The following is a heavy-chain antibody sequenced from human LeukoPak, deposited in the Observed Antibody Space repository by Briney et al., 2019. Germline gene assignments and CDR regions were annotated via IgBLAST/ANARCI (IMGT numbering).Heavy chain of an antibody. J-gene: IGHJ6*03. V-gene: IGHV4-4*07. CDR1: GGSISSYY. D-gene: IGHD3-9*01. CDR2: IYTSGST. CDR3: ARDRYYDILTGYHGKGYYYYMDV. Sequence: PSETLSLTRTVSGGSISSYYWSWIRQPAGKGLEWIGRIYTSGSTNYNPSLKSRVTMPVDTSKNQFSLKLSSVTAADTAVYYCARDRYYDILTGYHGKGYYYYMDVWGKGTTVTVSS.